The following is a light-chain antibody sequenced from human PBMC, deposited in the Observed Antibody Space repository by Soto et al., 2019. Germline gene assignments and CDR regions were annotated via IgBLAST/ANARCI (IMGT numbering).Light chain of an antibody. CDR2: DVS. CDR3: CSYTTSNTRQIV. Sequence: QSALTQPASVSGSPGQSITISCTGTSSDVGGYNYVSWYQQHPGKAPKFMIYDVSNRPSGVSNLFSGSKSGNTASLTISGLQAEDEADYYCCSYTTSNTRQIVFGTGSKATVL. CDR1: SSDVGGYNY. J-gene: IGLJ1*01. V-gene: IGLV2-14*01.